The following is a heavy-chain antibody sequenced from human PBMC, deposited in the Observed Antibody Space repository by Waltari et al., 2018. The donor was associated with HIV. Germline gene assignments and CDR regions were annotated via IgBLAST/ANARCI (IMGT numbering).Heavy chain of an antibody. CDR3: ARVKASYYDGSGFYFLDY. V-gene: IGHV4-59*01. CDR2: VHGSGST. Sequence: QVQLQESGPGLVKPSETLSLIGSVSGGPTSGSSWTWIRQPPGKGLEWIGYVHGSGSTKYNPSLQSRVTISIDTSKNQVSLALNSVTAADTAVYFCARVKASYYDGSGFYFLDYWGQGTLVTVSS. CDR1: GGPTSGSS. J-gene: IGHJ4*02. D-gene: IGHD3-22*01.